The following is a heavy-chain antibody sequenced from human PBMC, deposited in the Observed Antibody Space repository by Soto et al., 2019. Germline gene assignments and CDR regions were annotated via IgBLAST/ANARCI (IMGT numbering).Heavy chain of an antibody. V-gene: IGHV3-7*01. CDR1: GFTFSSFW. CDR2: IKGDGSEK. CDR3: GRDEVRNGVGV. Sequence: PGESLKISCVGSGFTFSSFWMSWVRQAPGKGLEWVANIKGDGSEKRYVDSVKGRLTISRDNAKNSVYLQMNSLRVEDTALYYCGRDEVRNGVGVWGQGTMVTVSS. J-gene: IGHJ6*02.